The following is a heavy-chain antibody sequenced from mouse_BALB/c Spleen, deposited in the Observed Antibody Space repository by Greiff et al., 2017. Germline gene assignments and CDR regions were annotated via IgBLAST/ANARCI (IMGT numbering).Heavy chain of an antibody. D-gene: IGHD3-1*01. V-gene: IGHV5-6-5*01. CDR1: GFTFSSYA. CDR3: AREGARATSWFAY. CDR2: ISSGGST. J-gene: IGHJ3*01. Sequence: EVKLMESGGGLVKPGGSLKLSCAASGFTFSSYAMSWVRQTPEKRLEWVASISSGGSTYYPDSVKGRFTISRDNARNILYLQMSSLRSEDTAMYYCAREGARATSWFAYWGQGTLVTVSA.